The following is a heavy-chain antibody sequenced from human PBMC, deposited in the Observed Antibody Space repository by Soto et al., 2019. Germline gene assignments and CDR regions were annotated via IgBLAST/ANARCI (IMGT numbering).Heavy chain of an antibody. CDR2: INHSGST. V-gene: IGHV4-34*01. D-gene: IGHD2-15*01. J-gene: IGHJ6*01. Sequence: PSSTXSLTGSVGVCSFSVYYFILIRQPPGKGLEWIGEINHSGSTNYNPSLKRRVTISVDTSKNQFSLRLSSVTAADTAVYYCARDDAVVVDDTRHYSYGMEVWGPATTVNVYS. CDR1: VCSFSVYY. CDR3: ARDDAVVVDDTRHYSYGMEV.